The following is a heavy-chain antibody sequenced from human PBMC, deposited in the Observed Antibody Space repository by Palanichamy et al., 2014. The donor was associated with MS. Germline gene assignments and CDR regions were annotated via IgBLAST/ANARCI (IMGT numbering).Heavy chain of an antibody. V-gene: IGHV5-51*01. CDR3: ARQPQNYHYYGMDV. J-gene: IGHJ6*02. Sequence: QLVQSGSEMRKPGESLKISCQASGYSFTSYWIAWVRRMPGKDFEWMGMTYPGDSETKYGPSFQGQVTFSVDKSIRTAYIQWHSLKSSDTAIYYCARQPQNYHYYGMDVWGQGTTVTVSS. CDR2: TYPGDSET. D-gene: IGHD3-10*01. CDR1: GYSFTSYW.